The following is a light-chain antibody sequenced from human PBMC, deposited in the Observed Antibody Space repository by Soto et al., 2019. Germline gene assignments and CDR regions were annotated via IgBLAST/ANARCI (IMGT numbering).Light chain of an antibody. J-gene: IGKJ2*01. CDR1: QSVGRN. Sequence: EIAMTQSPVALSVSPGESAALSCRASQSVGRNFAWYQQRPGQAPTVLIYGTSTSATGVPARFSGSGSGTDFPLTISSLQSEDFAVYYCQQYNKWPYTFGQGTRLEIK. CDR3: QQYNKWPYT. CDR2: GTS. V-gene: IGKV3-15*01.